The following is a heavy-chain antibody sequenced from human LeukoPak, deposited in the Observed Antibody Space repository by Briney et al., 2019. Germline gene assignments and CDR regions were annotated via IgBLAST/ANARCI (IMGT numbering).Heavy chain of an antibody. CDR3: ARNPMPAHCGGDCYTNFDY. CDR1: GGSISSTSYY. V-gene: IGHV4-39*01. J-gene: IGHJ4*02. CDR2: IYYSGST. Sequence: SETLSLTCTVSGGSISSTSYYWGWIRQPPGKGLEWIGSIYYSGSTHYNPSLKGRVTISVDTYKNQISLKLSSVTAADTAVYYCARNPMPAHCGGDCYTNFDYWGQGTLVTVSS. D-gene: IGHD2-21*02.